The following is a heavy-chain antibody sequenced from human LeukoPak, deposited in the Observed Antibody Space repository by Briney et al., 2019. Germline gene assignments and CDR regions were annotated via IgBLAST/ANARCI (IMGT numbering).Heavy chain of an antibody. V-gene: IGHV4-30-2*01. CDR1: GGSISSGGNS. Sequence: PSETLSLTCAVSGGSISSGGNSWGWIPPPPGKGLEWIGYIYHSGTTYYNPALKSRITISVDTSKNQFSLTLSSVTAADTAMYYCASSLLVGDYPRFDNWGQGTLVTVSS. D-gene: IGHD4-17*01. CDR3: ASSLLVGDYPRFDN. J-gene: IGHJ4*02. CDR2: IYHSGTT.